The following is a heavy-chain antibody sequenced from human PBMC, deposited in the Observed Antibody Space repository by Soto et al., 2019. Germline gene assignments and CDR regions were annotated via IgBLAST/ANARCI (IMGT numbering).Heavy chain of an antibody. Sequence: GSLRLSGAASGCNFSSYGMHWVRQAQGKGLEWVAVISYDGSNKYYADSVKGRFTISRDNSKNTLYLQMNSLRAEDTAVYYCAKEVPNDYGDYAHGIDYWGQGTLVTVSS. J-gene: IGHJ4*02. CDR1: GCNFSSYG. CDR3: AKEVPNDYGDYAHGIDY. CDR2: ISYDGSNK. D-gene: IGHD4-17*01. V-gene: IGHV3-30*18.